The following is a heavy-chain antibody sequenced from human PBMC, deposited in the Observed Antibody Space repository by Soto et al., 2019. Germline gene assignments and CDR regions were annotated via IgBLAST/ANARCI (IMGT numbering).Heavy chain of an antibody. Sequence: SCAASGVTFRSYWMHWGRQAPGERRGCGSRSNSDGNSTSYTDSVKGRFPISIDNAKNTLYLQLHSLRAEDTAVYYCARGNRAFDYFYYCMDVWGQGTTVTVSS. CDR2: SNSDGNST. CDR1: GVTFRSYW. J-gene: IGHJ6*02. V-gene: IGHV3-74*01. CDR3: ARGNRAFDYFYYCMDV.